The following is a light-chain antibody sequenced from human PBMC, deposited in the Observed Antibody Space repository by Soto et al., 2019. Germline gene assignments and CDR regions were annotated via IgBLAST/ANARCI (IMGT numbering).Light chain of an antibody. Sequence: QSALTQPDSVSGSPGQSITISCTGTSSDVGGYNYVSWYQQHPGKAPKLMIYDVNNRPSGVSNRFSGSKSGNTASLTISGLQAEDEADYYCSSYTSSSTLVVFGGGTKLTVL. CDR3: SSYTSSSTLVV. CDR1: SSDVGGYNY. V-gene: IGLV2-14*01. CDR2: DVN. J-gene: IGLJ2*01.